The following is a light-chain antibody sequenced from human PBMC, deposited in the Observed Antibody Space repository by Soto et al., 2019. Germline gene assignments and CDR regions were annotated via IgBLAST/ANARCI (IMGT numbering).Light chain of an antibody. CDR2: KAS. V-gene: IGKV1-5*03. CDR3: QHYNSYSEA. CDR1: QTISGG. Sequence: DIQMPQFPSTLSGSLGDRFTITCRASQTISGGLAWYQQKPGKAPKLLIYKASTLKSGVPSRFSGSGSGTEFTLTISSLQPDDFATYYCQHYNSYSEAFGQGTKVELK. J-gene: IGKJ1*01.